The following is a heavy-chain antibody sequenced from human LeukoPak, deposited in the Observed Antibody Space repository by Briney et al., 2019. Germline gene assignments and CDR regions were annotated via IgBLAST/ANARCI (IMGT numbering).Heavy chain of an antibody. V-gene: IGHV4-61*01. CDR3: ARSLGYYYRPFDY. J-gene: IGHJ4*02. CDR2: INHSGST. D-gene: IGHD3-22*01. CDR1: GGSVSSSNYY. Sequence: SETLSLTCTVSGGSVSSSNYYWSWIRQSPGKGLEWIGEINHSGSTNYNPSLKSRVTISVDTSKNQFSLKLSSVTAADTAVYYCARSLGYYYRPFDYWGQGTLVTVSS.